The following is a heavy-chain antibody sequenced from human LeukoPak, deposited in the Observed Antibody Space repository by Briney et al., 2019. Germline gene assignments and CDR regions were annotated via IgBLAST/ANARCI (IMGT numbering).Heavy chain of an antibody. Sequence: SETLSLTCTVSGGSISSYYWSWIRQPPGKGLEWIGDIYYSGSTNYNPSLKSRITISVDTSKNQFSLKLSSVTAADTAVYYCARHKVVEGFDYWGQGTLVTVSS. CDR2: IYYSGST. V-gene: IGHV4-59*01. J-gene: IGHJ4*02. D-gene: IGHD2-2*01. CDR3: ARHKVVEGFDY. CDR1: GGSISSYY.